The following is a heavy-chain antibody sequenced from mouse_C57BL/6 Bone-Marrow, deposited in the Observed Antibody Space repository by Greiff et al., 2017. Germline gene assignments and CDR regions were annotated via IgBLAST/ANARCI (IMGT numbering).Heavy chain of an antibody. V-gene: IGHV1-64*01. CDR1: GYTFTSYW. Sequence: HVQLQQPGAELVKPGASVKLSCKASGYTFTSYWMHWVKQRPGQGLEWIGMIHPNSGSTNYNEKFKSKATLTVDKSSSTAYMQLSSLTSEDSAVYYCAREDCYGAMDYWGQGTSVTVSS. CDR3: AREDCYGAMDY. D-gene: IGHD1-1*01. J-gene: IGHJ4*01. CDR2: IHPNSGST.